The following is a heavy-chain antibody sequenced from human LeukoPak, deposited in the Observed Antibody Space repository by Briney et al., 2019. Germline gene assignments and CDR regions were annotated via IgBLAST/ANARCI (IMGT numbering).Heavy chain of an antibody. CDR2: IWDDGNNK. D-gene: IGHD2-15*01. V-gene: IGHV3-33*01. J-gene: IGHJ4*02. Sequence: PGGSLRLSWAASGFSFSNHGMHWVRQAPGKRLEWVAVIWDDGNNKRYANSVNGRFTISRDNSENTLYLQMNGLTAEDTAMYYCARARASGRSGFDYWGQGTLVTVSS. CDR1: GFSFSNHG. CDR3: ARARASGRSGFDY.